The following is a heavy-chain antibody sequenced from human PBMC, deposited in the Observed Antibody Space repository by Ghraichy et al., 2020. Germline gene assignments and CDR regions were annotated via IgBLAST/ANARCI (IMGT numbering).Heavy chain of an antibody. Sequence: GGSLRLSCAASGFTFSSYAMSWVRQAPGKGLEWVSAISGSGGSTYYADSVKGRFTISRDNSKNTLYLQMNSLRAEDTAVYYCTNDYYDSSGYYSGLHAFDIWGQGTMVTVSS. D-gene: IGHD3-22*01. CDR1: GFTFSSYA. J-gene: IGHJ3*02. CDR3: TNDYYDSSGYYSGLHAFDI. V-gene: IGHV3-23*01. CDR2: ISGSGGST.